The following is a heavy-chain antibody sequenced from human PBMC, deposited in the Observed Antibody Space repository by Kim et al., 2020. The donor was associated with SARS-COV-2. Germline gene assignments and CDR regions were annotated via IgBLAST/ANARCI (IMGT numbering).Heavy chain of an antibody. V-gene: IGHV4-31*03. J-gene: IGHJ6*04. CDR3: ARDRRMEVLTYYYYGMDV. CDR2: IYYSGST. CDR1: GGSISSGGYY. D-gene: IGHD2-8*02. Sequence: SETLSLTCTVSGGSISSGGYYWSWIRQHPGKGLEWIGYIYYSGSTYYNPSLKSRVTISVDTSKNQFSLKLSSVTAADTAVYYCARDRRMEVLTYYYYGMDVWGEGTTVTASS.